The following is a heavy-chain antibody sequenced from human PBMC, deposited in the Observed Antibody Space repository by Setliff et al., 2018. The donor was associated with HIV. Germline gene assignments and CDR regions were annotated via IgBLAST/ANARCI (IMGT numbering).Heavy chain of an antibody. CDR3: AREALAWYHYDSSGYSNWFDP. D-gene: IGHD3-22*01. Sequence: ASVKVSCKASGGTFSSYVISWVRQAPGQGPEWMGGIIPMYGNTDYAQELQGRITLTTDTSTSTAYMELRSLRSDDTAVYYCAREALAWYHYDSSGYSNWFDPWGQGTLVTVSS. CDR1: GGTFSSYV. V-gene: IGHV1-18*01. CDR2: IIPMYGNT. J-gene: IGHJ5*02.